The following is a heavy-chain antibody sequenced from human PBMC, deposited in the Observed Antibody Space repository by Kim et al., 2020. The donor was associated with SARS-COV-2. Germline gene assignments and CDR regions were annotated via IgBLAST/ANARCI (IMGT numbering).Heavy chain of an antibody. CDR3: ARDPSSGWYGEDY. Sequence: NPALKSRVTISVDTSKNQFSLRLSSVTAADTAVYYCARDPSSGWYGEDYWGQGTLVTVSS. D-gene: IGHD6-19*01. J-gene: IGHJ4*02. V-gene: IGHV4-59*01.